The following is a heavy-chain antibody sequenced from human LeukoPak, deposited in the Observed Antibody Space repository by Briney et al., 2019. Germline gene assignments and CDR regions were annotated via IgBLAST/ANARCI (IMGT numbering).Heavy chain of an antibody. D-gene: IGHD3-22*01. CDR1: GYSISSGFY. V-gene: IGHV4-38-2*01. CDR3: ARSYYDSSGYYPQYYFDY. CDR2: THLTGYT. J-gene: IGHJ4*02. Sequence: SETLSLTCSVSGYSISSGFYWGWIRQFPGGGLEWIGTTHLTGYTYYSSSLKSRITISADTSKNQFSLQLTSVTAADTAVYYCARSYYDSSGYYPQYYFDYWGQGALVTVSS.